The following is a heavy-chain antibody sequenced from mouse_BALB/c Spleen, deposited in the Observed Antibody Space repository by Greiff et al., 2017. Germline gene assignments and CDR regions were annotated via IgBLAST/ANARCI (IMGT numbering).Heavy chain of an antibody. Sequence: EVKLMESGGGLVKPGGSLKLSCAASGFAFSSYDMSWVRQTPEKRLEWVAYISSGGGSTYYPDTVKGRFTISRDNAKNTLYLQMSSLKSEDTAMYYCARQYGNYPAWFAYWGQGTLVTVSA. D-gene: IGHD2-10*02. CDR3: ARQYGNYPAWFAY. CDR2: ISSGGGST. J-gene: IGHJ3*01. V-gene: IGHV5-12-1*01. CDR1: GFAFSSYD.